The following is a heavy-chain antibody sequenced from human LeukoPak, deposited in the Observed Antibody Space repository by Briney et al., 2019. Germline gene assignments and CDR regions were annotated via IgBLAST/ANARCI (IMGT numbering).Heavy chain of an antibody. J-gene: IGHJ4*02. V-gene: IGHV4-39*01. CDR2: IYYTGTT. Sequence: SGPTLVKPTQTLTLTCTFSGFSLTTSGVGVGWIRQPPGKGLEWIGTIYYTGTTYYNPSLRSRVTIPVDTSKNQFSLKLSSVTAADTAVFYCAKHRITVAGENFDYWGQGTLVTVYS. CDR1: GFSLTTSGVG. CDR3: AKHRITVAGENFDY. D-gene: IGHD6-19*01.